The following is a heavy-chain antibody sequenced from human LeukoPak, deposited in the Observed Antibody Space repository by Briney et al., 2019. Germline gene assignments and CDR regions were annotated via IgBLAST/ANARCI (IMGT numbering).Heavy chain of an antibody. CDR2: ISGSGGRT. J-gene: IGHJ4*02. D-gene: IGHD2-2*01. CDR1: GFTFSNYA. V-gene: IGHV3-23*01. Sequence: GGSLRLSCAVSGFTFSNYAMNWVRQAPGKGLEWVSAISGSGGRTYYADSLKGRFTISRDNAKNSLYLQMNSLRAEDTAVYYCARGIGIVVVPAAKYWGQGTLVTVSS. CDR3: ARGIGIVVVPAAKY.